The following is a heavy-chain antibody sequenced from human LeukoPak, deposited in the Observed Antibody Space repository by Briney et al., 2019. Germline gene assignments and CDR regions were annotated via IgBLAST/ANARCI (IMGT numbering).Heavy chain of an antibody. Sequence: ASVKVSCKASGYTFTGYHIHWVRQAPGRGLEWMGRINPYSGDTNFAQKFQGRVTMTRDTSITTAYMDLSSLTPDDTAVYFCASHRAAWGGAFDIWGQGTMVTVSS. J-gene: IGHJ3*02. D-gene: IGHD1-26*01. CDR1: GYTFTGYH. V-gene: IGHV1-2*06. CDR2: INPYSGDT. CDR3: ASHRAAWGGAFDI.